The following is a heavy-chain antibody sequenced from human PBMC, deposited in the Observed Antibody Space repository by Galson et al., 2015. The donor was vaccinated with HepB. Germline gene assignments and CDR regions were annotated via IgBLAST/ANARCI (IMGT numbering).Heavy chain of an antibody. J-gene: IGHJ2*01. CDR1: GGSISGYF. CDR2: IYYSGSS. Sequence: LSLTCSVSGGSISGYFWSWIRQPPGKGLEWIGFIYYSGSSNYNPSLKSRVTISVDTSKDQISLRLSSVTAADTAVYYCARAPSPKFVYWYLDLWGRGTLVTVSS. V-gene: IGHV4-59*01. CDR3: ARAPSPKFVYWYLDL. D-gene: IGHD2-15*01.